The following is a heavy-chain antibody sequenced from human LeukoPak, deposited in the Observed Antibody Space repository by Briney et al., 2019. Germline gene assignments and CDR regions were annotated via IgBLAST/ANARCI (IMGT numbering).Heavy chain of an antibody. CDR3: ARGGSYSFDY. CDR1: GFTFSGYW. CDR2: INSDGSST. J-gene: IGHJ4*02. Sequence: GGSLRLSCAASGFTFSGYWMHWVRQDPGKGLVWVSRINSDGSSTSYADSVKGRFTISRDYGKNTLYLQMNSLRAEDTAVYYCARGGSYSFDYWGQGTLVTVSS. D-gene: IGHD1-26*01. V-gene: IGHV3-74*01.